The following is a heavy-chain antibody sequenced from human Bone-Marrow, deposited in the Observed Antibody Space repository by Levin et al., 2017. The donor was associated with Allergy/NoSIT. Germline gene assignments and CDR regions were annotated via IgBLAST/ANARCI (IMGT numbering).Heavy chain of an antibody. J-gene: IGHJ6*02. D-gene: IGHD2-2*01. CDR1: GFTFSSNA. V-gene: IGHV3-23*01. CDR3: AKVTLCGLTESRCQLLWDAIDYYAMDV. CDR2: ISGSGGST. Sequence: HTGGSLRLSCAASGFTFSSNAMSWVRQAPGKGLEWVSTISGSGGSTYYADYVKGRFTISRDNSKNTLYLQMNSLRAGDTAVYYCAKVTLCGLTESRCQLLWDAIDYYAMDVWGQGTTVTVSS.